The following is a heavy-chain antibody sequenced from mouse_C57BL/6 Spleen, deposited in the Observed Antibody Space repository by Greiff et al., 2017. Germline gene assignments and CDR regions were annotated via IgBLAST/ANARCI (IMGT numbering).Heavy chain of an antibody. Sequence: QVQLQQSGAELARPGASVKLSCKASGYTFTSYGISWVKQRTGQGLEWIGEIYPRSGNTYYNEKFKGKATLTADKSSSTAYMELRSLTSEDSAVYFCARSYPYDYDRRYAMDYWGQGTSVTVSS. CDR1: GYTFTSYG. J-gene: IGHJ4*01. V-gene: IGHV1-81*01. CDR3: ARSYPYDYDRRYAMDY. CDR2: IYPRSGNT. D-gene: IGHD2-4*01.